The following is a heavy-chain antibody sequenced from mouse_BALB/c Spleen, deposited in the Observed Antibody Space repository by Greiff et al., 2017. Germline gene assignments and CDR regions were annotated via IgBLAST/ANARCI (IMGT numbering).Heavy chain of an antibody. CDR3: AREVYYYGSSYYAMDY. J-gene: IGHJ4*01. Sequence: VKLMESGPGLVAPSQSLSITCTVSGFSLTGYGVNWVRQPPGKGLEWLGMIWGDGSTDYNSALKSRLSISKDNSKSQVFLKMNSLQTDDTARYYCAREVYYYGSSYYAMDYWGQGTSVTVSS. V-gene: IGHV2-6-7*01. D-gene: IGHD1-1*01. CDR1: GFSLTGYG. CDR2: IWGDGST.